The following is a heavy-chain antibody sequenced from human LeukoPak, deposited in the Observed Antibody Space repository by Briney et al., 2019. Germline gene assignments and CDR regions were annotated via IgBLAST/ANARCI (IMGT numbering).Heavy chain of an antibody. V-gene: IGHV3-48*01. Sequence: PGGSLRLSCAASGFTFSGHNMNWVRQAPGKGLEWISFVSISSGTIYYADSVKGRFTISKDNSKNTLYLQMNSLRAEDTAVYYCARDLYVDIVAPSGMDVWGQGTTVTVSS. J-gene: IGHJ6*02. CDR3: ARDLYVDIVAPSGMDV. CDR1: GFTFSGHN. D-gene: IGHD5-12*01. CDR2: VSISSGTI.